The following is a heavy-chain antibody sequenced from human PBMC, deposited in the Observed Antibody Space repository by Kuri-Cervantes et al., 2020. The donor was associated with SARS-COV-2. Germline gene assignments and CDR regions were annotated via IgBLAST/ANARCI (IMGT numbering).Heavy chain of an antibody. D-gene: IGHD2-21*01. V-gene: IGHV3-30-3*01. CDR3: ARDRVGVHDY. CDR2: ISYDGSNK. CDR1: AFTFSSYA. Sequence: GESLKISCAASAFTFSSYAMHWVRQAPGKGLEWVAIISYDGSNKNYADSVKGRFTISRDNSKNTLYLQMNSLRAEDTAVYYCARDRVGVHDYWGQGTLVTVSS. J-gene: IGHJ4*02.